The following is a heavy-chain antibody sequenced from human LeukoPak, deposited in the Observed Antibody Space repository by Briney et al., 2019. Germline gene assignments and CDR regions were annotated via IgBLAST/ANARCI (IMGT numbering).Heavy chain of an antibody. CDR2: IGGSAGST. CDR3: AKDAFQDISAYYSPFDS. Sequence: GGSLRLSCAASGFTFSSYAMTWARQAPGKGLEWVSTIGGSAGSTYYADSVKGRFTISRDNSKNTLYLQMNSLTAEDTAVYYCAKDAFQDISAYYSPFDSWGQGTLVTVSS. D-gene: IGHD3-22*01. V-gene: IGHV3-23*01. CDR1: GFTFSSYA. J-gene: IGHJ4*02.